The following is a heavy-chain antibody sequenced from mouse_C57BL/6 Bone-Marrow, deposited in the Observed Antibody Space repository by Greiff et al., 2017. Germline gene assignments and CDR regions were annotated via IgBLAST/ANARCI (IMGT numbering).Heavy chain of an antibody. CDR1: GYTFTSYW. CDR3: ARYYGSSYFDY. V-gene: IGHV1-52*01. CDR2: IDPSDSET. J-gene: IGHJ2*01. D-gene: IGHD1-1*01. Sequence: QVQLQQPGAELVRPGSSVKLSCKASGYTFTSYWMNWVKQRPIQGLEWIGNIDPSDSETNYNQKFKDKATVTVATSSSTAYMQLSSLTSEASAVYSCARYYGSSYFDYWGQGTTLTVSS.